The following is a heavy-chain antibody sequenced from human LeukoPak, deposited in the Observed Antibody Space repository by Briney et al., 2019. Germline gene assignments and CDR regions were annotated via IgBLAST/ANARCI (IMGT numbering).Heavy chain of an antibody. CDR3: ARGPTISETGDFDY. V-gene: IGHV4-34*01. J-gene: IGHJ4*02. CDR1: GGSFRSYY. Sequence: SETLSLTCAVYGGSFRSYYWSWIRQSPGKGLEWIAEINHRGDTNYNPSVKSRVTISVDSSKNQFSLKVTSLTAADTAVYYCARGPTISETGDFDYWGQGTLVTVSS. CDR2: INHRGDT. D-gene: IGHD1-1*01.